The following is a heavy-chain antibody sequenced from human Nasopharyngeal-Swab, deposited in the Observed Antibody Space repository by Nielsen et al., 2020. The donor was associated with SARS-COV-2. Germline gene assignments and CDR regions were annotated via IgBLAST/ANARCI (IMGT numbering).Heavy chain of an antibody. Sequence: VRQMPGKGLEWMGIIYPGDSDTRYSPSFQGQVTISADKSISTAYLQWSSLKASDTAMYYCARGHSSSGWFDPWGQGTRVTVSS. CDR3: ARGHSSSGWFDP. CDR2: IYPGDSDT. J-gene: IGHJ5*02. V-gene: IGHV5-51*01. D-gene: IGHD6-6*01.